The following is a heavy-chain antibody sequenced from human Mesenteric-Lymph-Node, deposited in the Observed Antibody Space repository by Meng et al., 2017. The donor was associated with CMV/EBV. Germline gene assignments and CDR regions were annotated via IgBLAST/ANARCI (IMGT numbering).Heavy chain of an antibody. Sequence: GGSLRLSCAASGFTFSNYVMHWVRQAPGKGLEWVAVTSFDGDKKYYADSVKGRFTISRDNSKNTLYLEMNSLTAEDTAVYYCAGDKDYYFAYWGQGTLVTVSS. CDR3: AGDKDYYFAY. D-gene: IGHD3/OR15-3a*01. CDR2: TSFDGDKK. J-gene: IGHJ4*02. V-gene: IGHV3-30-3*01. CDR1: GFTFSNYV.